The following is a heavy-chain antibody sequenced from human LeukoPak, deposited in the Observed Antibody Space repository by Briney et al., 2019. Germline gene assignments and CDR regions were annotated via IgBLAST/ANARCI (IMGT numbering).Heavy chain of an antibody. V-gene: IGHV4-59*01. D-gene: IGHD4-17*01. J-gene: IGHJ2*01. Sequence: PSETLSLTCTVSGGSISSYYWSWIRQPPGKGLEWIGYIYYSGSTNYNPSLKSRVTISVDTSKNQFSLKLSSVTAADTAVYYCAREGDYAQDWYFDLWGRGTLVTVSS. CDR1: GGSISSYY. CDR2: IYYSGST. CDR3: AREGDYAQDWYFDL.